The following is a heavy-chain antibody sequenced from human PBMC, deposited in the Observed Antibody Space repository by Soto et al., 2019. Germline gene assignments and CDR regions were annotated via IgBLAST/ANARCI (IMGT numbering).Heavy chain of an antibody. Sequence: GGSLRLSCAASGFTFSSYDMHWVRQATGKGLEWVSAIGTAGDTYYPGSVKGRFTISRENAKNSLYLQMNSLRAEDTAVYYCARDRIAARFDYYYYGMDVWGQGTTVTVSS. CDR2: IGTAGDT. CDR3: ARDRIAARFDYYYYGMDV. V-gene: IGHV3-13*01. CDR1: GFTFSSYD. D-gene: IGHD6-6*01. J-gene: IGHJ6*02.